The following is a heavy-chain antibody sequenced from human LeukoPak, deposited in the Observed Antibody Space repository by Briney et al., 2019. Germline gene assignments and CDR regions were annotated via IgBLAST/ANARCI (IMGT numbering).Heavy chain of an antibody. CDR2: ISAYNGNT. D-gene: IGHD3-22*01. V-gene: IGHV1-18*01. J-gene: IGHJ6*03. CDR3: AALTYYYDSSESWYMDV. CDR1: GYTFTSYG. Sequence: ASVKVSCKASGYTFTSYGISWVRQAPGQGLEWMGWISAYNGNTNYAQKFQGRVTMTTDTSTNTTYMELRSLRSDDTAVYYCAALTYYYDSSESWYMDVWGKGTTVTVSS.